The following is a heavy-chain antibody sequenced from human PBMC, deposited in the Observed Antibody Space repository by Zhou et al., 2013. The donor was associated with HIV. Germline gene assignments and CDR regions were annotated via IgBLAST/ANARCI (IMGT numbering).Heavy chain of an antibody. CDR3: AILDPRSFYFDF. CDR2: FGPEEGDT. Sequence: QVQLVQSGAEVKKPGASVKVSCKVSGYSLTELAINWVRQSPGKGLEWMGGFGPEEGDTIYAQKFQGRVFMTEDTSTDTAYMELSSLRSEDTAVYYCAILDPRSFYFDFWGQGTLVTVSS. CDR1: GYSLTELA. D-gene: IGHD2-15*01. V-gene: IGHV1-24*01. J-gene: IGHJ4*02.